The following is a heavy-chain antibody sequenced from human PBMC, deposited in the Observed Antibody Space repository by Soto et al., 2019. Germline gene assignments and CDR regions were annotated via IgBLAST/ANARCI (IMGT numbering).Heavy chain of an antibody. CDR2: ISGTAESI. Sequence: QLLQSGGGLVQPGGSVTLSCAASGFSLRSYAVAWVRQAPGKGLEWVSVISGTAESIYYADSVRGRFTISRDISRGEVFLQMNFLTAADTAFYYCAKLPIIRGNALDRWGQGTMVTVSS. D-gene: IGHD3-10*01. V-gene: IGHV3-23*01. CDR3: AKLPIIRGNALDR. CDR1: GFSLRSYA. J-gene: IGHJ3*01.